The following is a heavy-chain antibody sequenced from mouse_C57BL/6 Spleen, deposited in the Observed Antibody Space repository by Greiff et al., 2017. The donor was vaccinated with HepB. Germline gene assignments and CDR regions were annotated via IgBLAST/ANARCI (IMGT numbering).Heavy chain of an antibody. CDR2: ISDGGSYT. CDR1: GFTFSSYA. Sequence: EVKLMESGGGLVKPGGSLKLSCAASGFTFSSYAMSWVRQTPEKRLEWVATISDGGSYTYYPDNVKGRFTISRDNAKNNLYLQMSHLQSEDTAMYYCARDRRVTRYYAMDYWGQGTSVTVSS. J-gene: IGHJ4*01. V-gene: IGHV5-4*01. CDR3: ARDRRVTRYYAMDY. D-gene: IGHD2-2*01.